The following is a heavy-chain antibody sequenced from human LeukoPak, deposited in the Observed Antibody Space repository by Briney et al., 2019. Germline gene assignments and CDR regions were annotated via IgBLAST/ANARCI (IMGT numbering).Heavy chain of an antibody. CDR1: GGSISSSSYY. CDR3: ARLYYYDSSGYYPGRFFDY. D-gene: IGHD3-22*01. CDR2: IYYSGST. V-gene: IGHV4-39*01. J-gene: IGHJ4*02. Sequence: SETLSLTCTVSGGSISSSSYYWGWIRQPPGKGLEWIGSIYYSGSTYYNPSLKSRVTISVDTSKNQFSLKLSSVTAADTAVYYCARLYYYDSSGYYPGRFFDYWGQGTLVTVSS.